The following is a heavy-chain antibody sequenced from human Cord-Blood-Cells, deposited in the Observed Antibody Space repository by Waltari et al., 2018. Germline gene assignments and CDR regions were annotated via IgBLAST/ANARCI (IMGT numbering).Heavy chain of an antibody. Sequence: QVQMVQSGAEVKKPGSSVMGYCKASGGTFSSSAFSWVGQAPGHGLEWRRGIIRSIGTANYAQMDQSRVTMTADESTCTAYVELRRLRCEGTGVYCWARDLRTKVRQEHAIYICGQGTTGTVSS. J-gene: IGHJ3*02. CDR2: IIRSIGTA. CDR3: ARDLRTKVRQEHAIYI. CDR1: GGTFSSSA. V-gene: IGHV1-69*01. D-gene: IGHD4-4*01.